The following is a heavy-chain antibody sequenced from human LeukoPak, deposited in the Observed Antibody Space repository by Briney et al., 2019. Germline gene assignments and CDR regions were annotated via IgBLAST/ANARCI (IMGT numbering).Heavy chain of an antibody. D-gene: IGHD6-19*01. J-gene: IGHJ4*02. CDR1: GFTFSNAW. CDR3: TTDTGWSYFDY. Sequence: GGSLRLPCAASGFTFSNAWMSWVRQAPGKGLEWVGRIKSKTDGGTTDYAAPVKGRFTISRDDSKNTLYLQMNSLKTEDTAVYYCTTDTGWSYFDYWGQGTLVTVSS. CDR2: IKSKTDGGTT. V-gene: IGHV3-15*01.